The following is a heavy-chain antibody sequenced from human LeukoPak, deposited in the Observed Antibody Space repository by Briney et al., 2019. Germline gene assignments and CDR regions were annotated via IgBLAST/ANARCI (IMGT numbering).Heavy chain of an antibody. CDR2: INPHSGGT. J-gene: IGHJ4*02. D-gene: IGHD2-2*01. CDR3: AREIPCSSSSCLDY. CDR1: GCTFTAYY. V-gene: IGHV1-2*02. Sequence: GASVKVSCKASGCTFTAYYMHWVRQAPGQGLEWMGWINPHSGGTNFAQKFQGRATMTRDTSITTAHMELSRLTSDDTAMYYCAREIPCSSSSCLDYWGQGTLVTVSS.